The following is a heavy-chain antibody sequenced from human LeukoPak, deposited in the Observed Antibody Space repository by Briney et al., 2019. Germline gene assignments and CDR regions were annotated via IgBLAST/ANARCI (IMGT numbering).Heavy chain of an antibody. Sequence: PGGSLRLSCAASGFTFSSYAIHWVRQAPGKGLEWVAVISYDGSNKYYADSVKGRFTISRDNSKNTLYLQMNSLRAEDTAVYYCARDRRTVGATTSDYWGQGTLVTVSS. CDR3: ARDRRTVGATTSDY. CDR2: ISYDGSNK. J-gene: IGHJ4*02. V-gene: IGHV3-30-3*01. CDR1: GFTFSSYA. D-gene: IGHD1-26*01.